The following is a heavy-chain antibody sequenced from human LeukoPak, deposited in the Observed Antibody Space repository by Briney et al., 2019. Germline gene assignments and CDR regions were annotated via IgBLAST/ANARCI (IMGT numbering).Heavy chain of an antibody. CDR2: IYYSGST. CDR1: GGSISSYY. CDR3: ARDRDRAAATHYGMDV. V-gene: IGHV4-59*01. D-gene: IGHD6-13*01. J-gene: IGHJ6*02. Sequence: SKTLSLTCTVSGGSISSYYWSWIRQPPGKGLEWIGYIYYSGSTNYNPSLKSRVTISVDTSKNQFSLKLSSVTAADTAVYYCARDRDRAAATHYGMDVWGQGTTVTVSS.